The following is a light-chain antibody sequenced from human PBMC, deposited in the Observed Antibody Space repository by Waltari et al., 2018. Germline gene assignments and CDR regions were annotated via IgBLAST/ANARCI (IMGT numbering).Light chain of an antibody. CDR3: SSRDSSAKGV. Sequence: SSELTQDPAVSVALGQTVRITCQGDSLRSNYATWYQQKPGQAPILVIYGKNNRPSGIPDRFSGSSSGNTASLTITGAQAEDEADYYCSSRDSSAKGVFGGGTKLTVL. J-gene: IGLJ3*02. V-gene: IGLV3-19*01. CDR1: SLRSNY. CDR2: GKN.